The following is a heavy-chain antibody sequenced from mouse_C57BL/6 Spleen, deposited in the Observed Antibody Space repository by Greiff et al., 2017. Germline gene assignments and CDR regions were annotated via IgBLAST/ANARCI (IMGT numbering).Heavy chain of an antibody. CDR1: GYTFTDYN. CDR2: INPNNGGT. J-gene: IGHJ4*01. V-gene: IGHV1-22*01. Sequence: EVQLQQSGPELVKPGASVKMSCKASGYTFTDYNMHWVKQSHGKSLEWIGYINPNNGGTSYNQKFKGKATLTVNKSSSTAYMELRSLTSEDSAVYYCAIPTVEVYAMDYWGQGTSVTVSS. CDR3: AIPTVEVYAMDY. D-gene: IGHD1-1*01.